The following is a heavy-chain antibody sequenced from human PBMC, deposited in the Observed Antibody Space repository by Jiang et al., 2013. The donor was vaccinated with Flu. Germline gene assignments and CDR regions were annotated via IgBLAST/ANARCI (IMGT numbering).Heavy chain of an antibody. CDR3: ARAAGATTTPAERWAFDI. J-gene: IGHJ3*02. V-gene: IGHV4-61*01. CDR1: GGSVSSGSSY. CDR2: IYYTGST. D-gene: IGHD2-15*01. Sequence: LLKPSETLSLTCTVAGGSVSSGSSYYWSWIRQPPGKRLEWMGYIYYTGSTNYNPTLNSRLTISSNTSKNQFSLKLSSVTAADTAVYYCARAAGATTTPAERWAFDIWGQGTMVTVSS.